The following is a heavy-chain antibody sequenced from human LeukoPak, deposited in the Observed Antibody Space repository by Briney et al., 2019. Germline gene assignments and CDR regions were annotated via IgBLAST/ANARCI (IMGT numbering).Heavy chain of an antibody. CDR2: IIPIFGIA. D-gene: IGHD5-18*01. J-gene: IGHJ5*02. Sequence: GASVTVSFTSSGATFSSYAISWVRQSPRQGLEWMGRIIPIFGIANYAQKFQGRVTLTADKSSSTAYMELSSLRSEDTAVYYCARDGDTAATPHWFDPWGQGTLVTVSS. CDR1: GATFSSYA. CDR3: ARDGDTAATPHWFDP. V-gene: IGHV1-69*04.